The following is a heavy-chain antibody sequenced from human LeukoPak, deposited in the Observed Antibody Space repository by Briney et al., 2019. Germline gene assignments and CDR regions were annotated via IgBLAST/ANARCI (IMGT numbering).Heavy chain of an antibody. CDR1: GYSFSTYW. D-gene: IGHD3-10*01. CDR2: IYPGDSDT. CDR3: ARINLVQGIIRAFDI. Sequence: GESLKISCMGSGYSFSTYWIGWVRQMPGKGLEWMGIIYPGDSDTIYSPSFQGQVTISADKSITTAYLQWSSLKASDTAMYYCARINLVQGIIRAFDIWGQGTLVTVSS. V-gene: IGHV5-51*01. J-gene: IGHJ3*02.